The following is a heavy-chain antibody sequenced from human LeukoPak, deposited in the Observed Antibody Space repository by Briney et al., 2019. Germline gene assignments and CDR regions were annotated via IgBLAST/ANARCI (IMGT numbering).Heavy chain of an antibody. J-gene: IGHJ4*02. CDR1: GYTLTSYG. V-gene: IGHV1-18*01. CDR2: ISAYNGNT. D-gene: IGHD5-12*01. CDR3: ARDREWLRLGGDFDY. Sequence: ASVKVSCKASGYTLTSYGISWVRQAPGQGLEWMGWISAYNGNTNYAQKLQGRVTMTTDTSTSTAYMELRSLRSDDTAVYYCARDREWLRLGGDFDYWGQGTLVTVSS.